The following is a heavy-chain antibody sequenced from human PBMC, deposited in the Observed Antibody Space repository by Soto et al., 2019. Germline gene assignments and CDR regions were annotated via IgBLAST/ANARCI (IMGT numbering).Heavy chain of an antibody. CDR1: GGSFSDYF. CDR3: ARGLQRRFGGYKGLGYHGMDV. V-gene: IGHV4-34*01. D-gene: IGHD5-12*01. Sequence: QVQLQQWGAGLLKPSETLSLTCAAYGGSFSDYFWSWIRQPPSKGLEWIGEISHSGSTSYNPSLKIRVTISVETSKNQFFLNLSSVTAADTAVYYCARGLQRRFGGYKGLGYHGMDVWGQVTTVTVSS. J-gene: IGHJ6*02. CDR2: ISHSGST.